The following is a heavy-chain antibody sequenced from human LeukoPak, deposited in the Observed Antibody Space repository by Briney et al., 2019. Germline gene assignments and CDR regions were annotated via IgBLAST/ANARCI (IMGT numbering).Heavy chain of an antibody. Sequence: SETLSLTCSVSGGSTSSYYWRWIRQPRERGQVWIGYIYYSGSTSYNPSLKSRVTISVDTSKNQFSLKLSSVTAADTAVYYCARDLCSGGSCVFDPWGQGTLVTVSS. CDR1: GGSTSSYY. CDR3: ARDLCSGGSCVFDP. V-gene: IGHV4-59*13. CDR2: IYYSGST. D-gene: IGHD2-15*01. J-gene: IGHJ5*02.